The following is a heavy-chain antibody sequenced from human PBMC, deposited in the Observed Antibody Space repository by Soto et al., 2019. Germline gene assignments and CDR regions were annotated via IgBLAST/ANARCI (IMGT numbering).Heavy chain of an antibody. CDR2: IYYSGST. CDR3: CRGHPVIDV. Sequence: PSETLSLTCTVSGGTISSSSFYWGWIRQPPGKGLEWIGSIYYSGSTYYNPSLKSRVTMSIDTSKHQFSLNLSSVTAADTAVFYCCRGHPVIDVWVHGPPFTVPS. V-gene: IGHV4-39*03. CDR1: GGTISSSSFY. J-gene: IGHJ6*02.